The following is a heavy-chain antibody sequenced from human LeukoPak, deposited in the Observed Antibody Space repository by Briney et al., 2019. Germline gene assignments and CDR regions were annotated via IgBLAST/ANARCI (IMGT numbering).Heavy chain of an antibody. CDR2: INKDGSEN. V-gene: IGHV3-7*03. Sequence: GGSLRLSCVGFGFTFNKYGMNWVRQAPGKGLEWVANINKDGSENNTVDSVKGRFTISRDTAKDSLYLEMNSLRVEDTAVYYCAREGGDYYDSSGLFGYWGQGTLVTVSS. J-gene: IGHJ4*02. CDR1: GFTFNKYG. CDR3: AREGGDYYDSSGLFGY. D-gene: IGHD3-22*01.